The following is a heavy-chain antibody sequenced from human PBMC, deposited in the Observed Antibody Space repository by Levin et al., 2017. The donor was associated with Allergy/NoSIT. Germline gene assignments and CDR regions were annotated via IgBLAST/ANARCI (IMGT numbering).Heavy chain of an antibody. CDR3: ARGPWSPLSGYSSSWYRADAFDI. J-gene: IGHJ3*02. CDR2: INHSGST. D-gene: IGHD6-13*01. Sequence: SQTLSLTCAVYGGSFSGSYWSWIRQPPGKGLEWIGEINHSGSTNYNPSLKSRVTISVDTSKNQFSLKLSSVTAADTAVYYCARGPWSPLSGYSSSWYRADAFDIWGQGTMVTVSS. V-gene: IGHV4-34*01. CDR1: GGSFSGSY.